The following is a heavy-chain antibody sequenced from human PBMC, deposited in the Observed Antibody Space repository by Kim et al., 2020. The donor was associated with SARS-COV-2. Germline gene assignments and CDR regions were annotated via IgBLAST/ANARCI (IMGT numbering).Heavy chain of an antibody. D-gene: IGHD1-26*01. CDR2: ISSSSSYI. J-gene: IGHJ3*02. Sequence: GGSLRLSCAASGFTFSSYSMNWVRQAPGKGLEWVSSISSSSSYIYYADSVKGRFTISRDNAKNSLYLQMNSLRAEDTAVYYCARDFSAARSGSHYRVHDAFDIWGQGTMVTVSS. CDR3: ARDFSAARSGSHYRVHDAFDI. CDR1: GFTFSSYS. V-gene: IGHV3-21*04.